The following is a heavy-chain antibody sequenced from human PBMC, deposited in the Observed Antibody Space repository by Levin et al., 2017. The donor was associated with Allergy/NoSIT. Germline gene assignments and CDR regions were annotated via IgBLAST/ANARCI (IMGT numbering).Heavy chain of an antibody. J-gene: IGHJ6*02. D-gene: IGHD3-10*01. CDR1: GYSFPSYW. CDR3: ARRRAYYSSGSPDFYYGMDG. CDR2: IYPGDSDT. V-gene: IGHV5-51*01. Sequence: KVSCKGSGYSFPSYWIGWVRQMPGKDLEWMGIIYPGDSDTRYSPSFQGQVTISADTSISTAYMQWTSLKASDSAMYYCARRRAYYSSGSPDFYYGMDGWGQGTTVTVSS.